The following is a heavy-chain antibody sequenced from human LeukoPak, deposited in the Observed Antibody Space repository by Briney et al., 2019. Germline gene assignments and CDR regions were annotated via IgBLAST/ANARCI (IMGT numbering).Heavy chain of an antibody. CDR2: IYYSGST. V-gene: IGHV4-59*01. D-gene: IGHD6-19*01. CDR3: ARWQWLGTGDAFDI. J-gene: IGHJ3*02. Sequence: PSETLSLTCTVSGGSFSSYYWSWIRQPPGKGLEWIGYIYYSGSTNYNPSLKSRVTISVATSKNQFSLKLSSVTAADTAVYYCARWQWLGTGDAFDIWGQGTMVTVSS. CDR1: GGSFSSYY.